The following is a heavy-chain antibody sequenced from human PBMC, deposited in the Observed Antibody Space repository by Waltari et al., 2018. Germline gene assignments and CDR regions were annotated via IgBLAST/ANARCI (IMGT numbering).Heavy chain of an antibody. Sequence: QVQLQESGPGLVKPSETLSLTCTVSGYSISSGYYWGWIRQPPGKGLEWIGSIYHSGSTYYTPSLKSRVTISVDTSKNQFSLKLSSVTAADTAVYYCARDPRLQYSSSAGDAFDIWGQGTMVTVSS. D-gene: IGHD6-6*01. CDR1: GYSISSGYY. J-gene: IGHJ3*02. CDR3: ARDPRLQYSSSAGDAFDI. CDR2: IYHSGST. V-gene: IGHV4-38-2*02.